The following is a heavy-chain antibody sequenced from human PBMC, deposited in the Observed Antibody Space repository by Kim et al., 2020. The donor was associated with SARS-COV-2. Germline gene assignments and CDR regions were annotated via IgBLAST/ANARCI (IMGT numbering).Heavy chain of an antibody. J-gene: IGHJ6*02. V-gene: IGHV1-3*01. Sequence: ASVKVSCKASGYTFTSYAMHWVRQAPGQRLEWMGWINAGNGNTKYSQKFQGRVTITRDTSASTAYMELSSLRSEDTAVYYCARAGCSGGSCYLEGYYYYGMDVWGQGTTVTVSS. CDR3: ARAGCSGGSCYLEGYYYYGMDV. CDR2: INAGNGNT. CDR1: GYTFTSYA. D-gene: IGHD2-15*01.